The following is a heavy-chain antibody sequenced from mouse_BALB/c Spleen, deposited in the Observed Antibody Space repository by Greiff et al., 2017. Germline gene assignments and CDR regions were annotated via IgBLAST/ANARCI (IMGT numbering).Heavy chain of an antibody. CDR1: GYAFSSYW. CDR2: IYPGDGDT. J-gene: IGHJ4*01. Sequence: VQLVESGAELVRPGSSVKISCKASGYAFSSYWMNWVKQRPGQGLEWIGQIYPGDGDTNYNGKFKGKATLTADKSSSTAYMQLSSLTSEDSAVYFCARWITTYAMDYWGQGTSVTVSS. V-gene: IGHV1-80*01. CDR3: ARWITTYAMDY. D-gene: IGHD1-1*01.